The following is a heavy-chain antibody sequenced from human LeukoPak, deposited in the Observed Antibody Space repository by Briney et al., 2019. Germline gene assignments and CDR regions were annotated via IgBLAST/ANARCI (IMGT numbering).Heavy chain of an antibody. V-gene: IGHV4-39*01. Sequence: PSETLSLTRTVSGGSISSSSYYWGWIRQPPGKGLEWIGSIYYSGSTYYNPSLKSRVTISVDTSKNQFSLKLSSVTAADTAVYYCARHSWIQLWFFDYWGQGTPVTVSS. CDR3: ARHSWIQLWFFDY. CDR2: IYYSGST. D-gene: IGHD5-18*01. J-gene: IGHJ4*02. CDR1: GGSISSSSYY.